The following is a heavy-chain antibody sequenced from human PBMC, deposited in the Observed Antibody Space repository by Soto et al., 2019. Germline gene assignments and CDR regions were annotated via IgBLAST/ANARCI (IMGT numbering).Heavy chain of an antibody. J-gene: IGHJ4*02. CDR1: SGSISSYY. D-gene: IGHD2-2*01. V-gene: IGHV4-59*01. CDR3: ARGYCSSTSCYEFDS. CDR2: IYYSGNT. Sequence: PSETLSLTCTVSSGSISSYYWNWIRQPPGKRLEWIGSIYYSGNTNYSPSLKSRVTISVDTSKKQFSLKSTSVTAADTAMYYCARGYCSSTSCYEFDSWGQGTLVTVSS.